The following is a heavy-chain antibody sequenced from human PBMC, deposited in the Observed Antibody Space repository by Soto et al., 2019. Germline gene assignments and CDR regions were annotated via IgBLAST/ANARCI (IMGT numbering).Heavy chain of an antibody. CDR1: GDSISSNSHY. Sequence: SETLSLTCTVSGDSISSNSHYWGWIRQPPGKGLESIANIYYDGNTYYNPSLKSRVTISVDTSNNQLSLKLRSVTAADTAVYYCARHDGFSSGWIFDYWGHGTLVTVSS. CDR3: ARHDGFSSGWIFDY. J-gene: IGHJ4*01. V-gene: IGHV4-39*01. CDR2: IYYDGNT. D-gene: IGHD6-19*01.